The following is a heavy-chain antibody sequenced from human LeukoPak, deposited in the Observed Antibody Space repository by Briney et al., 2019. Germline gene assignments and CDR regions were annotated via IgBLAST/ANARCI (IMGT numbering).Heavy chain of an antibody. V-gene: IGHV3-21*01. D-gene: IGHD3-10*01. CDR1: GFTFSSYS. Sequence: GGSLRLSCAASGFTFSSYSMNWVRQAPGKGLEWVSSISSSSSYIYYADSVKGRFTISRDNAKNSLYLQMNSLRAEDTAVYYCANSGVRGVTSSPFDYWGQGTLVTVSS. J-gene: IGHJ4*02. CDR2: ISSSSSYI. CDR3: ANSGVRGVTSSPFDY.